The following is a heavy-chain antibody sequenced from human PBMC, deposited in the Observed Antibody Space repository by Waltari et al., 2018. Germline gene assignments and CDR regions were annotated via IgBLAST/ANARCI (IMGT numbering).Heavy chain of an antibody. CDR3: VRDELGSGSTRVDV. Sequence: EVQLVESGGGLVQPGGSLRLSGAAAGFTLSSNEMNWVRQAPGKGLEWVSYIDSSGSGTLYADSLKGRFTVSRDNANNSLHLQINSLRAEDTATYYCVRDELGSGSTRVDVWGQGTTVTVSS. V-gene: IGHV3-48*03. J-gene: IGHJ6*02. CDR2: IDSSGSGT. D-gene: IGHD1-7*01. CDR1: GFTLSSNE.